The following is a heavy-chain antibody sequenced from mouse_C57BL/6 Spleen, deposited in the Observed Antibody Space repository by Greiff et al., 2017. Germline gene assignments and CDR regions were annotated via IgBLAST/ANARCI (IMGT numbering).Heavy chain of an antibody. V-gene: IGHV6-3*01. CDR1: GFTFSNYW. CDR2: IRLKSDNYAT. CDR3: TAGYFDV. J-gene: IGHJ1*03. Sequence: EVQRVESGGGLVQPGGSMKLSCVASGFTFSNYWMNWVRQSPEKGLEWVAQIRLKSDNYATHYAKSVKGRFTISRDDSKSSVYLQMNNLRAEDTGIYYCTAGYFDVWGTGTTVTVSS.